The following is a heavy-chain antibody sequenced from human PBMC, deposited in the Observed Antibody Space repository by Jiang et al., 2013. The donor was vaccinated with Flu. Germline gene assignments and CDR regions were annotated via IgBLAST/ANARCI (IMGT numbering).Heavy chain of an antibody. D-gene: IGHD3-3*01. CDR3: ARERDTIFGVGDDAFDI. V-gene: IGHV4-34*01. J-gene: IGHJ3*02. Sequence: KSRVTISVDTSKNQFSLKLSSVTAADTAVYYCARERDTIFGVGDDAFDIWGQGTMVTVSS.